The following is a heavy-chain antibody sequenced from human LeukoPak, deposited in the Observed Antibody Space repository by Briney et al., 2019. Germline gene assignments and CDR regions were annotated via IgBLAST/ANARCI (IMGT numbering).Heavy chain of an antibody. V-gene: IGHV4-61*02. Sequence: PSQTLSLTCTVSGGSISSGSYYWSWIRQPTGKGLEWIGRIYTSGSTNYNPSLKSRVTISVDTSKNQFSLKLSSVTAADTAVYYCARGAVEWELLDAFDIWGQGTMVTVSS. CDR1: GGSISSGSYY. CDR2: IYTSGST. CDR3: ARGAVEWELLDAFDI. J-gene: IGHJ3*02. D-gene: IGHD1-26*01.